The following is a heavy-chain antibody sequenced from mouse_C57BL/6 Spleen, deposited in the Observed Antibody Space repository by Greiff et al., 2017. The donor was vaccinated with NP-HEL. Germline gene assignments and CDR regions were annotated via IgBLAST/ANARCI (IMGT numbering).Heavy chain of an antibody. Sequence: EVKVVESGGGLVKPGGSLKLSCAASGFTFSDYGMHWVRQAPEKGLEWVAYISSGSSTIYYADTVKGRFTISRDNAKNTLFLQMTSLRSEDTAMYYCARLGYYYAMDYWGQGTSVTVSS. V-gene: IGHV5-17*01. J-gene: IGHJ4*01. CDR2: ISSGSSTI. CDR1: GFTFSDYG. CDR3: ARLGYYYAMDY.